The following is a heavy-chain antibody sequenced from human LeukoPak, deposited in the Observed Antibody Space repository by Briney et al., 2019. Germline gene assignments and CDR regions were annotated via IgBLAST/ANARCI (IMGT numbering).Heavy chain of an antibody. J-gene: IGHJ3*02. CDR1: GDSINNYY. Sequence: SETLSLTCTVSGDSINNYYWSRIRQPPGKGLEWIGYIYYSGSANYNPSLKSRVTISVDTSKNQFSLKLTSVTAADTAVYYCARGSHPNYYDSSGYIDAFDIWGQGTTVTVSS. V-gene: IGHV4-59*08. CDR2: IYYSGSA. CDR3: ARGSHPNYYDSSGYIDAFDI. D-gene: IGHD3-22*01.